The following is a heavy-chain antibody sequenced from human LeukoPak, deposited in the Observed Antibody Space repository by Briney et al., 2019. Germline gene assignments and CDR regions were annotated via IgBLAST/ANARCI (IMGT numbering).Heavy chain of an antibody. Sequence: SETLSLTCTVSGGSISSSSYYWGWIRQPPGKGLEWIGSIYYSGSTYYNPSLKSRVTISVDTSKNQFSLELSPVTAADTAVYYCARGPRDYGGNPWAFDIWGQGTMVTVSS. D-gene: IGHD4-23*01. V-gene: IGHV4-39*01. CDR3: ARGPRDYGGNPWAFDI. CDR1: GGSISSSSYY. J-gene: IGHJ3*02. CDR2: IYYSGST.